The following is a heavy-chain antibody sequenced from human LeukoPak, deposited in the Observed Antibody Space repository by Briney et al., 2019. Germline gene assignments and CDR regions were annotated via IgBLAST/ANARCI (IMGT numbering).Heavy chain of an antibody. CDR3: AREGSSSWYVDY. J-gene: IGHJ4*02. V-gene: IGHV3-11*01. D-gene: IGHD6-13*01. CDR2: SSGSSI. Sequence: PGGSLRLSCAASGFTFSDYYMSWIRQAPGKGLEWVSYSSGSSIYYADFVKGRSTISRDNAKNSLYLQMNSLRAEDTAVYYCAREGSSSWYVDYWGQGTLVAVSS. CDR1: GFTFSDYY.